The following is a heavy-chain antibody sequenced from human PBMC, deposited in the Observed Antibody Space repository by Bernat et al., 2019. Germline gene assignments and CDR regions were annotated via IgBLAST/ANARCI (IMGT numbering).Heavy chain of an antibody. V-gene: IGHV3-33*01. D-gene: IGHD3-16*02. CDR3: AREAMITFGGVIVNYYYGMDV. J-gene: IGHJ6*02. CDR1: GFTFSSYG. CDR2: IWYDGSNK. Sequence: QVQLVESGGGVVQPGRSLRLSCAASGFTFSSYGMHWVRQAPGKGLEWVAGIWYDGSNKYYADSVKGRFTISRDNSKNTLYLKMNSLRAEDTAVYYCAREAMITFGGVIVNYYYGMDVWGQGTTVTVSS.